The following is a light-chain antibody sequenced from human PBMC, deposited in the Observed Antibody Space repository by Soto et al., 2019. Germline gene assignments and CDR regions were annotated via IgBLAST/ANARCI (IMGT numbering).Light chain of an antibody. Sequence: DIQMTQSPSSLSASVGDRVTITCQASQDISNYLNWYQQKPGKAPKLLIYDASNLETRVPSRFSGSGSGTDFTFTISSLQPEDIATYYCQQYDNLYTFGQGTKLEIQ. J-gene: IGKJ2*01. V-gene: IGKV1-33*01. CDR2: DAS. CDR3: QQYDNLYT. CDR1: QDISNY.